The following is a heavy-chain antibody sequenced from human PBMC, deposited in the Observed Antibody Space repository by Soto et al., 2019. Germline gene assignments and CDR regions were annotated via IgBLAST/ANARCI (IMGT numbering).Heavy chain of an antibody. J-gene: IGHJ6*02. CDR2: IYHSGST. CDR3: ARADLLLVAGYHHYCMLV. D-gene: IGHD5-12*01. CDR1: GGSISRGGYF. V-gene: IGHV4-30-2*01. Sequence: SETLSHTWAVSGGSISRGGYFWCWIRQPQGKGLEWIGYIYHSGSTYYNPSLKSRVTISVDRSKNQCSLKLSSVTAADTAVYYCARADLLLVAGYHHYCMLVSCHTTSVSVS.